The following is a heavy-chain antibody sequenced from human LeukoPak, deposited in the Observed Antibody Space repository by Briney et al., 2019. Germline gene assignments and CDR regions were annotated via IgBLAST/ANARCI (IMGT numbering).Heavy chain of an antibody. V-gene: IGHV3-73*01. CDR3: AKDSIVLMVYDMSQHFDY. Sequence: GGSLRVSCVASGFTFSGSAIHWVRQAPGKGLEWVGRIRSKANSYVTAYVASVDGRFTISRDDTKNVAYLQMNSLKAEDTAVYYCAKDSIVLMVYDMSQHFDYWGQGTLVTVSS. CDR2: IRSKANSYVT. CDR1: GFTFSGSA. D-gene: IGHD2-8*01. J-gene: IGHJ4*02.